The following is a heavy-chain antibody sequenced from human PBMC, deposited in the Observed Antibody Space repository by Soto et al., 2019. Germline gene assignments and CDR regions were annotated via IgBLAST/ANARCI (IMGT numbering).Heavy chain of an antibody. CDR2: IKKDGSEK. CDR1: GFTFSSYW. J-gene: IGHJ4*02. CDR3: ARARADYYDSSGYPHDY. V-gene: IGHV3-7*01. D-gene: IGHD3-22*01. Sequence: EVQLVESGGGLFQPGRSLRISCAASGFTFSSYWMGWVRQAPGKGRDGVANIKKDGSEKYYVDSVKGRFTISRDNAKNSLYLQMNSLRAEDTAVYYCARARADYYDSSGYPHDYWGQGTLVTVSS.